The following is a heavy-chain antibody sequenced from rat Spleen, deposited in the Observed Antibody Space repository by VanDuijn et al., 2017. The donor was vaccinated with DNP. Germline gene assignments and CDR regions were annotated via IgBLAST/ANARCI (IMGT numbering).Heavy chain of an antibody. Sequence: EVQLQESGPGLVKPSQSLSLTCSVTGYSITSNYWGWIRKFPGNKMEWMAYISYSGITGFNPSLKSRISISRDTSKNQFFLQLNSVTTEDTATYYCARYNNWYFDFWGPGTMVTVSS. V-gene: IGHV3-1*01. CDR1: GYSITSNY. CDR3: ARYNNWYFDF. CDR2: ISYSGIT. D-gene: IGHD1-10*01. J-gene: IGHJ1*01.